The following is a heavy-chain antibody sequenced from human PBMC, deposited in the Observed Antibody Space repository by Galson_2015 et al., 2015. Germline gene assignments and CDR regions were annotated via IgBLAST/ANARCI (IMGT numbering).Heavy chain of an antibody. CDR3: ARELGTLRFLDARPNYYYGMDV. CDR2: VSDSGSAR. J-gene: IGHJ6*02. Sequence: SLRLSCAASGFTFSDYYVSWVRQAPGKGLEWISYVSDSGSARNYADSVKGRFTISRDNAKNSLYLQMNSLRAEDTAVYYCARELGTLRFLDARPNYYYGMDVWCQWTTVTVSS. V-gene: IGHV3-11*01. D-gene: IGHD3-3*01. CDR1: GFTFSDYY.